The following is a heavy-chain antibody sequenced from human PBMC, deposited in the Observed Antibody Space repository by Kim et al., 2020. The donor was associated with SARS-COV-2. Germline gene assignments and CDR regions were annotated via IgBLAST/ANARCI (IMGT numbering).Heavy chain of an antibody. CDR1: GYTFTSYA. CDR3: ASKSGIAADIYYYYGMDV. CDR2: INTNTGNQ. D-gene: IGHD6-13*01. Sequence: ASVKVSCKASGYTFTSYAMNWVRQAPGQGLEWMGWINTNTGNQMYAQGFTGRFVFSLDTSVSTAYLQISSLKAEDTAVYYCASKSGIAADIYYYYGMDVWGQGTTVTVSS. V-gene: IGHV7-4-1*02. J-gene: IGHJ6*02.